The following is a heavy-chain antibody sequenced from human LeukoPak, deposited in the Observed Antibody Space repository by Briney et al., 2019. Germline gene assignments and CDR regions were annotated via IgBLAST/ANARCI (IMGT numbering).Heavy chain of an antibody. CDR3: ARESGTYSYGTFDI. D-gene: IGHD1-26*01. Sequence: ASVKVSCKASGYTFTSIYMHWVRQAPGQGPEWMGLINPSANTTTYAQKFQGRVTMTRDTSTSTVYMELSSLRSEDTAVYYCARESGTYSYGTFDIWGQGTMVTVSS. CDR2: INPSANTT. CDR1: GYTFTSIY. V-gene: IGHV1-46*01. J-gene: IGHJ3*02.